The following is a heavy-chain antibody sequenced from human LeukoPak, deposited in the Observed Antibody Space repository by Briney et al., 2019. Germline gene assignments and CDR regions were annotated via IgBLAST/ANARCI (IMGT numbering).Heavy chain of an antibody. CDR2: VDPEDGET. Sequence: ASVKVSCKVSGYTFTDYYMHWVPQAPGKGLEWMGLVDPEDGETIYAEKFQGRVTITADTSTDTAYMELSSLRSEDTAVYYCATCSLVGAPLFDYWGQGTLVTVSS. D-gene: IGHD1-26*01. CDR3: ATCSLVGAPLFDY. J-gene: IGHJ4*02. V-gene: IGHV1-69-2*01. CDR1: GYTFTDYY.